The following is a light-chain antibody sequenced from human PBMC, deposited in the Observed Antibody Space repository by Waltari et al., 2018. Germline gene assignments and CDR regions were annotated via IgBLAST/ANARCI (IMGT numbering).Light chain of an antibody. J-gene: IGLJ3*02. CDR3: NSRDSSGNYLEV. CDR1: SPRNYY. V-gene: IGLV3-19*01. CDR2: GKN. Sequence: SSELTQDPTVSVALGQTVRITCQGDSPRNYYTSWYQQKPGQAPVLVIYGKNNRPSGIPDRFSGSSSGNTASLTITGAQAEDEADYYCNSRDSSGNYLEVFGGGTKLTVL.